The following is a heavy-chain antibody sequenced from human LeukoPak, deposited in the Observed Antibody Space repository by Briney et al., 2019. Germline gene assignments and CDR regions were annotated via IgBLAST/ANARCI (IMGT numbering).Heavy chain of an antibody. CDR3: VGAGYDFWFPTHYYYYYMDV. V-gene: IGHV4-59*05. CDR1: GGSFTGYY. D-gene: IGHD3-3*01. J-gene: IGHJ6*03. CDR2: IYYSGST. Sequence: PSETLSLTCTVSGGSFTGYYWSWIRQPPGKGLEWIGSIYYSGSTYYNPSLKSRVTISVDTSKNQFSLKLSSVTAADTAVYYCVGAGYDFWFPTHYYYYYMDVWGKGTTVTVSS.